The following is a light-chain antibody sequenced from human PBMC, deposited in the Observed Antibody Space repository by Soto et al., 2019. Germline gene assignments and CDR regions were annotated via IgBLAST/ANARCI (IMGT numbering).Light chain of an antibody. V-gene: IGKV3-11*01. CDR3: QQRSNWPPIN. Sequence: EIVLTQSPGTLSLSPVERATLSCSASQSVISTYLAWYQQKPGQAPRLLIYDASNRATGIPARFSGSGSGTDFTLTIRSLEPEDFAVYYCQQRSNWPPINCGQGTRLEIK. J-gene: IGKJ5*01. CDR1: QSVISTY. CDR2: DAS.